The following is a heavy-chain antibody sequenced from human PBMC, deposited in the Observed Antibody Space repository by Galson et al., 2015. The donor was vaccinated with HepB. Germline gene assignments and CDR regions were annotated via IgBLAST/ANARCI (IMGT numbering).Heavy chain of an antibody. J-gene: IGHJ4*02. CDR2: IRYDGSNK. CDR3: AKDYQVTYDSSLYFDY. D-gene: IGHD3-22*01. V-gene: IGHV3-30*02. Sequence: SLRLSCAASGFTFSSYGMHWVRQAPGKGLEWVAFIRYDGSNKYYADSVKGRFTISRDNSKNTLYLQMNSLRAEDTAVYYCAKDYQVTYDSSLYFDYWGQGTLVTVSS. CDR1: GFTFSSYG.